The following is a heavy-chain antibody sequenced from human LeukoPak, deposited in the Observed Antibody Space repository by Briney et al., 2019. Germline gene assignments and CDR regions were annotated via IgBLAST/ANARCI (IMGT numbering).Heavy chain of an antibody. CDR3: SRDLVAVAVSFYYYYGMDV. CDR2: IRSKAYGGIT. V-gene: IGHV3-49*04. Sequence: GGSLRLSCAASGFTFADYDMSWVRQAPGKGLEWVGFIRSKAYGGITEYAASVKGRFTISRDDSKSIAYLQMNSLRTEDTAVYYCSRDLVAVAVSFYYYYGMDVWGQGTTVTVSS. CDR1: GFTFADYD. D-gene: IGHD6-19*01. J-gene: IGHJ6*02.